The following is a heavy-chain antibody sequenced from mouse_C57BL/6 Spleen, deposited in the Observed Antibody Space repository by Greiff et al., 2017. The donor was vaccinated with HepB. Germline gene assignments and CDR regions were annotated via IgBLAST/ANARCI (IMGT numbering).Heavy chain of an antibody. D-gene: IGHD2-4*01. Sequence: EVKLMESGGGLVKPGGSLKLSCAASGFTFSSYAMSWVRQTPEKRLEWVATISDGGSYTYYPDNVKGRFTISRDNAKNNLYLQMSHLKSEDTAMYYCARDGITTGGGYYFDYWGQGTTLTVSS. CDR1: GFTFSSYA. V-gene: IGHV5-4*01. CDR2: ISDGGSYT. CDR3: ARDGITTGGGYYFDY. J-gene: IGHJ2*01.